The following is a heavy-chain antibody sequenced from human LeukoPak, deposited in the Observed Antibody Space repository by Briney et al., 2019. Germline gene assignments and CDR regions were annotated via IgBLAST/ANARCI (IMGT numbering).Heavy chain of an antibody. Sequence: GVGWVANIKQDGSERYYVDSVKGRFTISRDNAKNSLYLQMNSLRAEDTAVYYCARENYFDYWGQGTPVTVSS. V-gene: IGHV3-7*01. CDR2: IKQDGSER. CDR3: ARENYFDY. J-gene: IGHJ4*02.